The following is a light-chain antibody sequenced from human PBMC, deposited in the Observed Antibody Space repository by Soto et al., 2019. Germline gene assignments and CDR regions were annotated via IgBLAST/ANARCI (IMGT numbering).Light chain of an antibody. J-gene: IGKJ1*01. CDR2: ATS. CDR3: QHYNTYPWT. CDR1: QNIDNY. V-gene: IGKV1-39*01. Sequence: DIQMTQSPSSLSASLGDRVTITCRASQNIDNYLNWYQHKPGKAPKLLIYATSTLQSGVPSRFSGSGSGTEFTLTISSLQPEDFATYYCQHYNTYPWTFGQGTQVDIK.